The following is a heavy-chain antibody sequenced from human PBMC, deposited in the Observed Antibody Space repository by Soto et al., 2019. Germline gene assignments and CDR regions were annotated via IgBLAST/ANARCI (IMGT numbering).Heavy chain of an antibody. CDR3: AADIVVVVAATLSRHYFDY. D-gene: IGHD2-15*01. Sequence: QVQLVQSGAEVKKPGSSVKVSCKASGGTCSSYAISWVRQAPGQGLEWMGGIIPTFGTANYAQKFQGRVTITADESTSTAYMELSSLRSEDTAVYYCAADIVVVVAATLSRHYFDYWGQGTLVTVSS. CDR2: IIPTFGTA. V-gene: IGHV1-69*01. CDR1: GGTCSSYA. J-gene: IGHJ4*02.